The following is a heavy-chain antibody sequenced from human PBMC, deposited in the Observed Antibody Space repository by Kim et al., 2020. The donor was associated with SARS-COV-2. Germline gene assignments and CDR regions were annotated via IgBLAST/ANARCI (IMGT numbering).Heavy chain of an antibody. CDR1: GFTFSSYD. J-gene: IGHJ3*02. Sequence: GGSLRLSCAASGFTFSSYDMHWVRQATEKGLEWVSAIGTAGDTYYPGSVKGRFTISRENAKNSLYLQMNSLRAGDTAVYYCARGGGSGSYSGDAFDIWGQGTMVTVSS. CDR2: IGTAGDT. V-gene: IGHV3-13*04. D-gene: IGHD3-10*01. CDR3: ARGGGSGSYSGDAFDI.